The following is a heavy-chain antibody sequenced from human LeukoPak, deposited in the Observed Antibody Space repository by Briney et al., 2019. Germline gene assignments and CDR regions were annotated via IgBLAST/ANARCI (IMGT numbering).Heavy chain of an antibody. CDR1: GYSISSGCY. Sequence: SETLSLTCTVSGYSISSGCYWGWIRQPPGKGLEWIGTIYHSGSTYYNPSLKSRVTISVDTSKNQFSLKLTSVTAADTAVYYCARVRGYCSSTICYRYYFDYWSQGTLVTVSS. D-gene: IGHD2-2*01. CDR2: IYHSGST. V-gene: IGHV4-38-2*02. J-gene: IGHJ4*02. CDR3: ARVRGYCSSTICYRYYFDY.